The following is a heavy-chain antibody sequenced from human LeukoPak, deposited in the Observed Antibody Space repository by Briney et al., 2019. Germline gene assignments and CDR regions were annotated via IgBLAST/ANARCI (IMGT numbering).Heavy chain of an antibody. J-gene: IGHJ4*02. V-gene: IGHV4-34*01. D-gene: IGHD3-22*01. CDR3: ARRYYYDRPPYFDY. Sequence: SETLSLTCAVYSESFSGYYWSWIRQPPGKGLEWIGEINHSGSTNYNPSLKSRVTISVDTSKNQFSLKLSSVTAADTAVYYCARRYYYDRPPYFDYWGQGTLVTVSS. CDR2: INHSGST. CDR1: SESFSGYY.